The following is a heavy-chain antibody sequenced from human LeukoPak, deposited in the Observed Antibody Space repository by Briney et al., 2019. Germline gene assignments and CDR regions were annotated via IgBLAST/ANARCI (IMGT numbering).Heavy chain of an antibody. CDR2: ISYDGSNK. D-gene: IGHD3-22*01. J-gene: IGHJ4*02. Sequence: QAGGSLRLSCAGSGFTFSIYAMHWVRQAPGKGLEWVAVISYDGSNKYYADSVKGRFTISRDNSKNTLYLQMNSLRAEDTAVYYCARGQYYYDTSGYYADYWGQGTLVTVSS. CDR3: ARGQYYYDTSGYYADY. V-gene: IGHV3-30-3*01. CDR1: GFTFSIYA.